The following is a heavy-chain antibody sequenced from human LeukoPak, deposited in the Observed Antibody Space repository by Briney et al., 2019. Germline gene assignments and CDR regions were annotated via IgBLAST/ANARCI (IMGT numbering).Heavy chain of an antibody. CDR1: GYTFTGYY. J-gene: IGHJ6*02. V-gene: IGHV1-2*02. CDR3: ARMPTQMKTTYYYGMDV. Sequence: ASVKVSCKASGYTFTGYYMHWARQAPGQGLEWMGWINPNSGGTNYAQKFQGRVTISADKSISTAYLQWSSLKASDTAMYYCARMPTQMKTTYYYGMDVWGQGTTVTVSS. CDR2: INPNSGGT. D-gene: IGHD1-1*01.